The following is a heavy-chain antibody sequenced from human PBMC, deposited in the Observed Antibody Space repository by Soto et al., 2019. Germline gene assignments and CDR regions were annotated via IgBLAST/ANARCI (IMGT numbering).Heavy chain of an antibody. D-gene: IGHD6-19*01. CDR2: INAGNGNT. Sequence: ASVKVSCKASGYTFTSYAMHWVRQAPGQRLEWMGWINAGNGNTKYSQKFQGRVTITRDTSASTAYMELSSLRSEDTAVYYCARGSIAVAAYFDYWGQGNLVTVSS. V-gene: IGHV1-3*01. CDR1: GYTFTSYA. J-gene: IGHJ4*02. CDR3: ARGSIAVAAYFDY.